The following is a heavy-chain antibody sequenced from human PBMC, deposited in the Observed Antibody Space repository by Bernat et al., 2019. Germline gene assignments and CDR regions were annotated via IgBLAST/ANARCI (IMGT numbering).Heavy chain of an antibody. V-gene: IGHV3-15*07. CDR2: IKSETDGGKT. CDR3: TTDRMHTSAWSEAFDI. CDR1: DFTFTNAW. J-gene: IGHJ3*02. D-gene: IGHD6-19*01. Sequence: EVQLVESGGGLIEPGGSLRLSCAVSDFTFTNAWMNWARQAPGKGWEWVGRIKSETDGGKTDYPASVKGRCSISREDSKTTLDLKMSSLKTVDTAVYYCTTDRMHTSAWSEAFDIWGQGTMVTVSS.